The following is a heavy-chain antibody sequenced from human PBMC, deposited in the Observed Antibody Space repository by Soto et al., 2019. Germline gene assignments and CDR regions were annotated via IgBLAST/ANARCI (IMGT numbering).Heavy chain of an antibody. D-gene: IGHD6-19*01. CDR1: GFTFSSYW. CDR3: ACGYSSGRDAFDI. J-gene: IGHJ3*02. V-gene: IGHV3-7*01. CDR2: IKQDGNEK. Sequence: GGSLRLSCAASGFTFSSYWMSWVRQAPGKGLEWVANIKQDGNEKYYVDSVKGRFTISRDNAKNSLYLQMNSLRAEDTAVYCCACGYSSGRDAFDIWGQGTMVTVSS.